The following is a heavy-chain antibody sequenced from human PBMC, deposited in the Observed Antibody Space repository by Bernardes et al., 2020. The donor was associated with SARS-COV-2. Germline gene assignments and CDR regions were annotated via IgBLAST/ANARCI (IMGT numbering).Heavy chain of an antibody. CDR2: IYYSGHT. D-gene: IGHD7-27*01. V-gene: IGHV4-61*01. CDR3: ARDRLPGSRDFYYGLDL. J-gene: IGHJ6*02. CDR1: GDSVNNGIYY. Sequence: SETLSLTYTVSGDSVNNGIYYWTWIRQAPGKGLEWIGYIYYSGHTSYNPSLESRVAMSVDTSKNQFSLKLTSVTAADTAVYYCARDRLPGSRDFYYGLDLWGQGTTATVSS.